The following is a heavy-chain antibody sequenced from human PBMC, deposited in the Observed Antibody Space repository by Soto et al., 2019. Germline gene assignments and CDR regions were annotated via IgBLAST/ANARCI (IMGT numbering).Heavy chain of an antibody. CDR3: ARDLRARGPQGTSVGPRSSQLDS. Sequence: QVQLVQSGAEVKKPGASVKVSCKASGYTFTSYGISWVRQAPGQGLEWMGWISAYNGNTNYAQKLQGRVTMTTDTSTSTAYMELWSLRSDDTAVYYCARDLRARGPQGTSVGPRSSQLDSWGQGTLVTVSS. V-gene: IGHV1-18*01. J-gene: IGHJ4*02. CDR2: ISAYNGNT. CDR1: GYTFTSYG. D-gene: IGHD3-10*01.